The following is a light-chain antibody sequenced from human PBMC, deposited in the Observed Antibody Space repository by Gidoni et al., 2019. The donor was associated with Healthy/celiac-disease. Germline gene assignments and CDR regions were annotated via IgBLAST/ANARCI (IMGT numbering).Light chain of an antibody. V-gene: IGKV3-11*01. J-gene: IGKJ4*01. CDR1: QSVSSY. CDR2: DAS. Sequence: EIVLTQSPATLSLSPGERATLSCRASQSVSSYLAWYQKKPGQAPRLLIYDASNRATGIPARFSGSGSGTDFTLTISSLEPEDFAIYYCQQRSNWSPLTFXGXTKVEIK. CDR3: QQRSNWSPLT.